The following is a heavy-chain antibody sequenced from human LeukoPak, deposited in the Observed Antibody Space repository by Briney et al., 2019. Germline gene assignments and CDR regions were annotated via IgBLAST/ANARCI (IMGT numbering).Heavy chain of an antibody. Sequence: GGSLRLSCAASGSTFSTYWMHWVRQAPGKGLVWVSRISSDGSSTIYADSVKGRFTISRDNAKNTLYLQMNSLRAEDTAVYYCARESRHYFDYWGQGTLVTVSS. J-gene: IGHJ4*02. CDR1: GSTFSTYW. CDR3: ARESRHYFDY. V-gene: IGHV3-74*01. CDR2: ISSDGSST.